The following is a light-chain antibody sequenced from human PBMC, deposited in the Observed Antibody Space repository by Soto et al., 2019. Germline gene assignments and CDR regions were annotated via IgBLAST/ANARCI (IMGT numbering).Light chain of an antibody. Sequence: EIVFTQSPATLSLSPGERATLPCRASQTFSRHLAWYQQKPGQAPRLLIYNASKRAPGIPARFSGSGTETDFTLTISSVETEDFAVYYCQQRSNWPPVITFGEGTRLEIK. J-gene: IGKJ5*01. V-gene: IGKV3-11*01. CDR2: NAS. CDR3: QQRSNWPPVIT. CDR1: QTFSRH.